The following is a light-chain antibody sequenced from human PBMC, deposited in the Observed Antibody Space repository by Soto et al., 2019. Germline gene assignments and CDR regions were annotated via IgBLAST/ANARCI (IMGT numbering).Light chain of an antibody. CDR1: SSNIGAGYD. V-gene: IGLV1-40*01. Sequence: QSVLTQPPSVSGAPGQRVTISCTGSSSNIGAGYDVHWYQQLPGTGPKLLIYGNSNRPSGVPDRFSGSKSGTSASLAITGLQAEDEADYYCQSYDSSLSALYVFGTGTKLTVL. CDR3: QSYDSSLSALYV. J-gene: IGLJ1*01. CDR2: GNS.